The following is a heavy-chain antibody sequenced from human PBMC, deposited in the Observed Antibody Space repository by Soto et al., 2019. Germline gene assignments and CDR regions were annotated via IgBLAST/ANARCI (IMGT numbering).Heavy chain of an antibody. CDR2: ISSSSSYI. Sequence: PGGSLRLSCAASGFTFSSYTMNWVRQAPGKGLEWVSSISSSSSYIYYADSVKGRFTISRDNAKNSLSLQMNRLRAEDTAVYYCARVRHYQSYYNCNFDYWGQGTLVTVSS. CDR3: ARVRHYQSYYNCNFDY. D-gene: IGHD3-22*01. CDR1: GFTFSSYT. V-gene: IGHV3-21*01. J-gene: IGHJ4*02.